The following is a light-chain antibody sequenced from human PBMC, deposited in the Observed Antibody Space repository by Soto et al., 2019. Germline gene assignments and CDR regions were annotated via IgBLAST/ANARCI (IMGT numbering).Light chain of an antibody. Sequence: DIQMTQSPSTLPASVGDRVTITCRASQSISTWLAWYQQKPGKAPNLLIYKASYLASGVPSRFSGRGSGTEFTLTISSLQPDDFATYYCQQYSSYWTFGQGTKVEIK. CDR2: KAS. CDR1: QSISTW. J-gene: IGKJ1*01. V-gene: IGKV1-5*03. CDR3: QQYSSYWT.